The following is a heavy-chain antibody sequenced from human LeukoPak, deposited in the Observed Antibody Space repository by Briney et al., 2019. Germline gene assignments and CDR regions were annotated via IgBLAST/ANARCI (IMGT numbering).Heavy chain of an antibody. V-gene: IGHV3-21*01. D-gene: IGHD2-8*01. CDR3: ARVQGVGYYMDV. Sequence: GGSLRLSCAASGFTFSSYSMNWVRQAPGKGLEWVSSISSSSSYIYYADSVKGRFTISRDNAKNSLYLQMNSLRAEDTAVYYCARVQGVGYYMDVWGKGTTVTVSS. J-gene: IGHJ6*03. CDR1: GFTFSSYS. CDR2: ISSSSSYI.